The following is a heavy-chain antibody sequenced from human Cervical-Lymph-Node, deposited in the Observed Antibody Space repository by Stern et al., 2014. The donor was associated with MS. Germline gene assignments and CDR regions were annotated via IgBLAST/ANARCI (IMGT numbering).Heavy chain of an antibody. CDR1: GFTVSRDY. CDR3: ARDTSSPERSDW. Sequence: VQLVESGGGVIQPGGSLRLSCTASGFTVSRDYMTLVRQAPGKGLEWVELITNVGSTFYTDSVKGRFTISRDDSKNTVYLHMTSLRAEDTAMYYCARDTSSPERSDWWGQGTLVTVSS. J-gene: IGHJ4*02. V-gene: IGHV3-53*01. D-gene: IGHD1-1*01. CDR2: ITNVGST.